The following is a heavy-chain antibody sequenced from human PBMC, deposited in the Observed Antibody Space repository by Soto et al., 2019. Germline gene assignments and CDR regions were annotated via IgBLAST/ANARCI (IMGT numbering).Heavy chain of an antibody. CDR2: VFYTGTT. J-gene: IGHJ4*02. CDR1: GGSISSNSYY. D-gene: IGHD2-21*02. Sequence: QLRLQESGPGLVKASETLSLTCTVSGGSISSNSYYWGWIRQPPGKGLEWIGNVFYTGTTYNNPSLKSRATISVDTSNNRFFLRMTSLTASDTALYYCATMALAGGDDYFDYWGQGTLVAVSS. V-gene: IGHV4-39*01. CDR3: ATMALAGGDDYFDY.